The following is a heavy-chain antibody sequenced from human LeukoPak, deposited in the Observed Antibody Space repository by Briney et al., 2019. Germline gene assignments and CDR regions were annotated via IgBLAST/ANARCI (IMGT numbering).Heavy chain of an antibody. CDR1: GFTFSSYW. CDR2: ISGSGGST. V-gene: IGHV3-23*01. CDR3: AKFGFSAPLDAFDI. Sequence: PGGSLRLSCAASGFTFSSYWMHWVRQAPGKGLVWVSAISGSGGSTYYADSVKGRFTISRDNSKNTLYLQMNSLRAEDTAVYYCAKFGFSAPLDAFDIWGQGTMVTVSS. D-gene: IGHD3-10*01. J-gene: IGHJ3*02.